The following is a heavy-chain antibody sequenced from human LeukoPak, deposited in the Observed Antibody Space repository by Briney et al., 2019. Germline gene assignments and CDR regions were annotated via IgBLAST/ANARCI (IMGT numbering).Heavy chain of an antibody. Sequence: ASVKVSCKASGYTFTGYYMHWVRQAPGQGLEWMGWINPNSGGTNYAQKFQGRVTMTRDTSISTAYMELSRLRSDDTAVYYCARAGHSSSWYMDYWGQGTLVTVSS. J-gene: IGHJ4*02. CDR1: GYTFTGYY. V-gene: IGHV1-2*02. CDR3: ARAGHSSSWYMDY. CDR2: INPNSGGT. D-gene: IGHD6-13*01.